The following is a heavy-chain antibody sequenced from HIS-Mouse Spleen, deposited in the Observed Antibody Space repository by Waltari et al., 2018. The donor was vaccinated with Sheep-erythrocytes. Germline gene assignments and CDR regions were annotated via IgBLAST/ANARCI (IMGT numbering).Heavy chain of an antibody. D-gene: IGHD3-3*01. Sequence: QLQLQESGPGLVKPSDTLSLTCTVSGGPISSSSSYWGWIRPPPGKGLEWIGSIYYRGSTYYNPSLKSRVTISVDTSKNQFSLKLSSVTAADTAVYYCARVPPGYYDFWSGPTGPRWFDPWGQGTLVTVSS. J-gene: IGHJ5*02. CDR2: IYYRGST. CDR3: ARVPPGYYDFWSGPTGPRWFDP. CDR1: GGPISSSSSY. V-gene: IGHV4-39*07.